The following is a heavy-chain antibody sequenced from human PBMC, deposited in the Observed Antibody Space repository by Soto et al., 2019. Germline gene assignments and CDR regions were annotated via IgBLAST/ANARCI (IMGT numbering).Heavy chain of an antibody. CDR2: IDPSDSQT. CDR1: GYSFAGYW. V-gene: IGHV5-10-1*01. CDR3: ARLSSTSYYCMDV. D-gene: IGHD6-6*01. J-gene: IGHJ6*02. Sequence: GESLKISCKGSGYSFAGYWITWVRQKPGKGLERMGRIDPSDSQTYYSPSFRGHVTISVTKSITTVFLQWSSLRASDTAMYYCARLSSTSYYCMDVWDQETTLTVSS.